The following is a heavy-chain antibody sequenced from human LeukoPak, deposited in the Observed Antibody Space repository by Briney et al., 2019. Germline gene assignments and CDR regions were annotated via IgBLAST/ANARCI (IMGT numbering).Heavy chain of an antibody. J-gene: IGHJ4*02. CDR3: ASTARGIAARLFDY. D-gene: IGHD6-6*01. CDR2: NYYSGST. CDR1: GGSISSGDYY. V-gene: IGHV4-30-4*08. Sequence: SETLSLTCTVSGGSISSGDYYWSWIRQPPGKGLEWIGYNYYSGSTYYNPSLKSRVTISVDTSKNQFSLKLSSVTAADTAVYYCASTARGIAARLFDYWGQGTLVTVSS.